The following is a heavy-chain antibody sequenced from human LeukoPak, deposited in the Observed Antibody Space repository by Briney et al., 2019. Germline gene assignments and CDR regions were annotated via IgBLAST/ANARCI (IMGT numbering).Heavy chain of an antibody. CDR1: GFTVSSNY. V-gene: IGHV3-66*01. CDR2: IYSGGST. Sequence: GGSLRLSCAASGFTVSSNYMSWVRQAPGKGLEWGSVIYSGGSTYYADSVKGRFTISRDNSKNTLYLQMNSLRAEDTAVYYCARSEQNSIDYWGQGTLVTVSS. D-gene: IGHD1/OR15-1a*01. J-gene: IGHJ4*02. CDR3: ARSEQNSIDY.